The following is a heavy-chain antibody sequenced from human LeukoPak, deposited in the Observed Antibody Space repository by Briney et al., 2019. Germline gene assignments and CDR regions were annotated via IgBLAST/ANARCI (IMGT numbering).Heavy chain of an antibody. J-gene: IGHJ4*02. V-gene: IGHV1-69*13. CDR3: ARDTGDDILTGGSPGNY. CDR1: GGTFSSYA. Sequence: SVKVSCKASGGTFSSYAISWVRQAPGQGLEWMGGIIPIFGTANYAQKFQGRVTITADESTSTAYMELSSLRSEDTAVYYCARDTGDDILTGGSPGNYWGQGTLVTVSS. CDR2: IIPIFGTA. D-gene: IGHD3-9*01.